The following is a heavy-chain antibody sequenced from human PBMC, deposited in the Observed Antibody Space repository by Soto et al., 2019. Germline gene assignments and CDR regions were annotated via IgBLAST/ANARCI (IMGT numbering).Heavy chain of an antibody. CDR1: GYTFTSYG. D-gene: IGHD5-18*01. Sequence: QVQLVQSGAEVKKPGASVKVSCKASGYTFTSYGISWVRQAPGQGLEWMGWISAYNGNTNYAQKLQGRVTMTTDTSASTANRELRSLRSDDTAVFYCAGDGGRGYSYGYNWFAPWGQEPLVTVSS. J-gene: IGHJ5*02. CDR3: AGDGGRGYSYGYNWFAP. CDR2: ISAYNGNT. V-gene: IGHV1-18*04.